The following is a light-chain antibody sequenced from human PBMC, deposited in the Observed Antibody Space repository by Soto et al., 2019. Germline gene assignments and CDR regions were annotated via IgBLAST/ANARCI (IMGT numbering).Light chain of an antibody. J-gene: IGKJ2*01. CDR3: QQRSNWPMYT. V-gene: IGKV3-11*01. CDR2: DAS. CDR1: QSVSSY. Sequence: EIVLTQSPATLSLSPGERATLSCRASQSVSSYLAWYQQKPGQAPRLLIYDASNRATGIPARFSGSGSGTDFSLTIRSLEPEDFAVYYCQQRSNWPMYTFCKGTKLEIK.